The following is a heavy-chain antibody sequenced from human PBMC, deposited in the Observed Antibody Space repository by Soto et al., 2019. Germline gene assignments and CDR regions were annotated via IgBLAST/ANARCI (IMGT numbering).Heavy chain of an antibody. J-gene: IGHJ4*02. D-gene: IGHD2-8*01. CDR2: ISYSGNT. CDR3: ARAPMVLSRSYFNS. V-gene: IGHV4-59*01. Sequence: PSETLSLTCTVSGGSISNFYWSWIRKPPGKGLEWIGYISYSGNTNYNPSLKSRVSISVDTSKNQLSLNLTSVTAADTAVYSCARAPMVLSRSYFNSWGQGTPVTVS. CDR1: GGSISNFY.